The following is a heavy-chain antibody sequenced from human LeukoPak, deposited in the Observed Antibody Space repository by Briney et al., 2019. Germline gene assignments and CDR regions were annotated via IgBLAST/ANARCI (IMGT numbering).Heavy chain of an antibody. J-gene: IGHJ4*02. D-gene: IGHD3-22*01. CDR2: ISWNSGSI. V-gene: IGHV3-9*01. CDR3: AKGSFYDSSGYYDY. CDR1: GFTFDDYA. Sequence: PGGSLRLSCAASGFTFDDYAMHWVRQAPGKGLEWVSGISWNSGSIGYADSVKGRFTISRDNAKNSLYLQMNRLRAEDTALYYCAKGSFYDSSGYYDYWGQGTLVTVSS.